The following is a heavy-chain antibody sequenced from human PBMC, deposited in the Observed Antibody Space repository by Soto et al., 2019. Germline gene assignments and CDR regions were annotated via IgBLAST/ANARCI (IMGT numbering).Heavy chain of an antibody. CDR2: IIPIFGTA. D-gene: IGHD3-22*01. V-gene: IGHV1-69*13. CDR3: ARAGNTYYYDSSGYWGGAFDI. Sequence: SVKVSCKASGGTFSSYAISWVRQAPGQGLEWMEGIIPIFGTANYAQKFQGRVTITADESTSTAYMELSSLRSEDTAVYYCARAGNTYYYDSSGYWGGAFDIWGQGTMVTVSS. CDR1: GGTFSSYA. J-gene: IGHJ3*02.